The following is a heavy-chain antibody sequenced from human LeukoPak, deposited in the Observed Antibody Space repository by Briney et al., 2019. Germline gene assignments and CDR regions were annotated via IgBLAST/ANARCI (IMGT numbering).Heavy chain of an antibody. CDR3: ARGKGLRTFDG. J-gene: IGHJ4*02. D-gene: IGHD3-16*01. V-gene: IGHV3-48*02. Sequence: TGGSLRLSCAASGFTFSGYAMNWVRQAPGKGLEWVSHIYSSDTTYADSVKGRFTISRDNAKNSLYLQMNSLRDEDTAVYYCARGKGLRTFDGWGQGTLVTVSS. CDR1: GFTFSGYA. CDR2: IYSSDTT.